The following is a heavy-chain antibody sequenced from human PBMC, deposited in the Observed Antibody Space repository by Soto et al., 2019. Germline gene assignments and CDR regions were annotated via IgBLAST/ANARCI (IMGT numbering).Heavy chain of an antibody. Sequence: SETLSLTCAVSGGCISSSNWWSWVRQPPGKGLEWIGEIYHSGSTNYNPSLKSRVTISVDKSKNQFSLKLSSVTAADTAVYYCAGGAYCGGDCFNFDYWGQGTLVTVSS. V-gene: IGHV4-4*02. D-gene: IGHD2-21*02. CDR1: GGCISSSNW. CDR2: IYHSGST. J-gene: IGHJ4*02. CDR3: AGGAYCGGDCFNFDY.